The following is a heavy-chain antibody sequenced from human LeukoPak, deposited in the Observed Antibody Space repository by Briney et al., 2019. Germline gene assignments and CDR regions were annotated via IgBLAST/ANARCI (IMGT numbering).Heavy chain of an antibody. D-gene: IGHD3-10*01. CDR3: ARTTMVRGTYYMDV. CDR1: GGSISTYY. V-gene: IGHV4-59*01. Sequence: PSETLSLTCTLSGGSISTYYWSWVRRPPGKGLEWIGYIYYSGYTNYNPSLKSQVTISVDTSKNQFSLKLSSVTAADTAVYYCARTTMVRGTYYMDVWGKGTTVTISS. J-gene: IGHJ6*03. CDR2: IYYSGYT.